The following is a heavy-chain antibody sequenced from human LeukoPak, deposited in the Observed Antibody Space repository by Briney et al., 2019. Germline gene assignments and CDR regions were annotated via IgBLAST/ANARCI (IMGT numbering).Heavy chain of an antibody. CDR3: ARDRYNWNDGRRSVFDY. Sequence: PGRSLRLSCAASGFTFSSYAMHWVRQAPGKGLEWVAVISYDGGNRYYADSVKGRFTISRDNSKNTLYLQMNSLGGEDTAVYYCARDRYNWNDGRRSVFDYWGRGTLVTVSS. V-gene: IGHV3-30-3*01. CDR1: GFTFSSYA. J-gene: IGHJ4*02. D-gene: IGHD1-1*01. CDR2: ISYDGGNR.